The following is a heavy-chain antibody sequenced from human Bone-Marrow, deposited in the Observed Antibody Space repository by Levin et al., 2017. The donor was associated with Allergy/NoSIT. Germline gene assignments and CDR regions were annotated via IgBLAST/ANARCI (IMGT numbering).Heavy chain of an antibody. Sequence: GGSLRLSCAGSEFIFGNYWMSWVRQAPGKGLEWVANIREDGSEKYYVDSVRGRFTISRDNAKNSMDLEMSSLRVEDTAVYYCARDWAGAMDVWGQGTTVTVSS. J-gene: IGHJ6*02. D-gene: IGHD3-16*01. CDR1: EFIFGNYW. CDR2: IREDGSEK. V-gene: IGHV3-7*01. CDR3: ARDWAGAMDV.